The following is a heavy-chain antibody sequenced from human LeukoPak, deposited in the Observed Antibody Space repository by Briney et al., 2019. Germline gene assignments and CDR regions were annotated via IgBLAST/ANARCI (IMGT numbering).Heavy chain of an antibody. V-gene: IGHV1-69*05. CDR1: GGTFSSCA. CDR2: IIPIFGTA. Sequence: SVKVSCKASGGTFSSCAISWVRQAPGQGLEWMGRIIPIFGTANYAQKFQGRVTITTDESTSTAYMELSSLRSEDTAVYYCARVHCMTYGDCYVFDYWGQGTLVTVSS. J-gene: IGHJ4*02. CDR3: ARVHCMTYGDCYVFDY. D-gene: IGHD2-21*02.